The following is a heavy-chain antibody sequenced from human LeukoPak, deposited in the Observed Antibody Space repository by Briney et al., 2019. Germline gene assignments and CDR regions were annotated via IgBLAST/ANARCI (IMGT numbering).Heavy chain of an antibody. V-gene: IGHV3-30*02. J-gene: IGHJ4*02. CDR3: AKEGVVEFSPDPLRFVY. CDR1: GFTFSSDG. D-gene: IGHD3-16*01. Sequence: GGSLRLSCAASGFTFSSDGMHWVRQAPGQGLGWVAFIRYDGSNKYYADSVKCRFTISRENTQHTLYLQMNSLRAEDTAVCYCAKEGVVEFSPDPLRFVYWGEGTLVTVSS. CDR2: IRYDGSNK.